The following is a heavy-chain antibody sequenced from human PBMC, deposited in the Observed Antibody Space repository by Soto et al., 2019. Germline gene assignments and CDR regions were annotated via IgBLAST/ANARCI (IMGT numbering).Heavy chain of an antibody. CDR3: AKVGEQLGQRGYYYYYGMDV. CDR1: GFTFSSYA. Sequence: HPGGSLRLSCAASGFTFSSYAMSWVRQAPGKGLEWVSAISGSGGSTYYADSVKGRFTISRDNSKNTLYLQMNSLRAEDTAVYYCAKVGEQLGQRGYYYYYGMDVWGQGTTVTVSS. D-gene: IGHD6-6*01. CDR2: ISGSGGST. J-gene: IGHJ6*02. V-gene: IGHV3-23*01.